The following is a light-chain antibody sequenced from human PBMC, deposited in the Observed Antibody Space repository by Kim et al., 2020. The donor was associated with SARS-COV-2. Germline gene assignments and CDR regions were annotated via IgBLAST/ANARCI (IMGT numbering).Light chain of an antibody. Sequence: SSELTQDPALSVALGQTVRITCQGDSLRRYYASWYQQKPGQAPRLVIYSTNKRPSGIPDRFSGSSPGNTASLTITGAQAEDEADYYCTSRDSNGNKMVFGGGTQLTVL. CDR2: STN. CDR3: TSRDSNGNKMV. J-gene: IGLJ2*01. V-gene: IGLV3-19*01. CDR1: SLRRYY.